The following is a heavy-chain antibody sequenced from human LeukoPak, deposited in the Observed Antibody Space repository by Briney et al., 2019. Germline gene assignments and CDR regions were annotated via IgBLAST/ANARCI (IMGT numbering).Heavy chain of an antibody. CDR1: GYTFTSYG. CDR2: IGGNNGNT. CDR3: ARVRVNYVWGNYPVDY. V-gene: IGHV1-18*01. Sequence: GASVKVSCKASGYTFTSYGISWVRQAPGQGLEWMGWIGGNNGNTNYAQKLQGRVTMTTDTSTSTAYVELRSLRSDDTALYYCARVRVNYVWGNYPVDYWGQGTLVTVSS. J-gene: IGHJ4*02. D-gene: IGHD3-16*02.